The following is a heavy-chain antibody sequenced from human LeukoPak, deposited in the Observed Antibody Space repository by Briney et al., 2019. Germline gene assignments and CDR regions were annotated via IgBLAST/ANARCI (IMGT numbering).Heavy chain of an antibody. CDR3: ARDRGSLEYDY. Sequence: GGSLRLSCAASGFTFSSYAMNWVRQAPGKGLEWVSYISSSSSTIYYADSVKGRFTISRDNAKNSLYLQMNSLRAEDTAVYYCARDRGSLEYDYWGQGTLVTVSS. V-gene: IGHV3-48*01. D-gene: IGHD1-26*01. J-gene: IGHJ4*02. CDR2: ISSSSSTI. CDR1: GFTFSSYA.